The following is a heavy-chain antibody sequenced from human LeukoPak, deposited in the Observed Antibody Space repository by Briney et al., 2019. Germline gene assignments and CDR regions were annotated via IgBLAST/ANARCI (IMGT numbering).Heavy chain of an antibody. D-gene: IGHD1-26*01. V-gene: IGHV4-59*11. CDR3: AREKPYYNSRSSYFDF. CDR2: IYYRGNT. CDR1: GGSISNHY. Sequence: PSETLSLTCTVSGGSISNHYWSWIRQSPGKGLEWIGYIYYRGNTNYNPSPRSRVTISVDTSKNQFSLKLSSLTAADTAVYFCAREKPYYNSRSSYFDFWGQGTLVTVSS. J-gene: IGHJ4*02.